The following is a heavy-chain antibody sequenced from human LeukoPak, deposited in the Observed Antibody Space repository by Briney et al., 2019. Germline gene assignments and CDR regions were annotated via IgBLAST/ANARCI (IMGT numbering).Heavy chain of an antibody. V-gene: IGHV4-61*02. CDR3: ARVVKHNWNSFDY. J-gene: IGHJ4*02. CDR2: IYTSGST. Sequence: SETLSLTCTVSGGSISSGSYYWSWIRQPAGKGLEWIGRIYTSGSTNYSPSLKSRVTISVDTSKNQFSLKLSSVTAADTAVYYCARVVKHNWNSFDYWGQGTLVTVSS. D-gene: IGHD1-7*01. CDR1: GGSISSGSYY.